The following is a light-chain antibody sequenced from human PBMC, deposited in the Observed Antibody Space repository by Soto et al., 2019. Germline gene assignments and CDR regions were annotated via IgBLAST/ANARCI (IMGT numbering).Light chain of an antibody. Sequence: QSVLTQPASVSGSPGQSITISCTGTSSDVGGYNYVSWYQQHPGKAPKLMIYEVSNRPSGVSNRFSGSKSGNTASLTISGGQAEDEDDYYCSSYTSSSTLVFGGGTKLTVL. CDR3: SSYTSSSTLV. CDR1: SSDVGGYNY. CDR2: EVS. V-gene: IGLV2-14*01. J-gene: IGLJ3*02.